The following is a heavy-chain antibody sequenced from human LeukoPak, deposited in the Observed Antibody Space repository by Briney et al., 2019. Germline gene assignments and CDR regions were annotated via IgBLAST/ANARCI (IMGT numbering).Heavy chain of an antibody. Sequence: ASVKVSCKASGYIFTNYAMNWVRQAPGQGLEWMGYIKTSTGNPTYAQGFTGRFVFSLDTSVSTAYLQINNLKTEDTAVYYCARDQDVMVRGDVWGQGAMVTVSS. CDR3: ARDQDVMVRGDV. CDR2: IKTSTGNP. V-gene: IGHV7-4-1*02. D-gene: IGHD3-10*01. J-gene: IGHJ3*01. CDR1: GYIFTNYA.